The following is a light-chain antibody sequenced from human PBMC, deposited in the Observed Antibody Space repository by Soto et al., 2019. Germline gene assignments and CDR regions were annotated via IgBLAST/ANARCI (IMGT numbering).Light chain of an antibody. CDR1: QAVGGTY. V-gene: IGKV3-20*01. Sequence: EIVLTQSPGTLSMSPGERASLSCRASQAVGGTYLAWYQHKPGQAPRLLIYGASNRAAGIPDRFGGSGSGTDFPLSISRLVAEDVAVYYFQQYGSAPQITFGQGTLLEIK. CDR3: QQYGSAPQIT. CDR2: GAS. J-gene: IGKJ5*01.